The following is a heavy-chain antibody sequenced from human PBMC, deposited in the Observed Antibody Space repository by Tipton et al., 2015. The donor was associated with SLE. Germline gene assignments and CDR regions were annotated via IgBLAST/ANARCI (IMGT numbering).Heavy chain of an antibody. CDR2: INHSGST. J-gene: IGHJ6*02. CDR3: ARGGVAARTGYHYDAMDV. Sequence: TLSLTCAVYGGSFSDYSWSWIRQPPGKGLEWIGEINHSGSTNYNPSLKSRVTISVDTSKNQFSLKVTSVTAADTAVYYCARGGVAARTGYHYDAMDVWGQGATVTVSS. V-gene: IGHV4-34*01. CDR1: GGSFSDYS. D-gene: IGHD6-6*01.